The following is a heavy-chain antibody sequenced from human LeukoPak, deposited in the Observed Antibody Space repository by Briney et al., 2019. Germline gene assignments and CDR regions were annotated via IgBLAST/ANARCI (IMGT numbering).Heavy chain of an antibody. CDR3: ARGPYSGSDLWFDP. V-gene: IGHV1-3*03. CDR1: GYTFTSYA. D-gene: IGHD6-6*01. CDR2: INAGNGNT. Sequence: GASVKVSCKASGYTFTSYAMHWVRQAPGQRLEWMGWINAGNGNTKYSQEFQGRVTITRDTSASTAYMELSSLRSEDMAVYYCARGPYSGSDLWFDPWGQGTLVTVSS. J-gene: IGHJ5*02.